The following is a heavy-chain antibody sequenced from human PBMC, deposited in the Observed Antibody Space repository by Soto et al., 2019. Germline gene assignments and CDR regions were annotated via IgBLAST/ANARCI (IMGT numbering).Heavy chain of an antibody. CDR3: TTGLSNGYYNFAY. CDR1: GFTFSNAW. V-gene: IGHV3-15*01. J-gene: IGHJ4*02. D-gene: IGHD3-22*01. Sequence: PGGSLRLSCAASGFTFSNAWMSWVRQAPGKGLEWVGRIKGEADGGTTDYAAPVKGRITISRDHSKDTLSLHMNSLKTEDTAVYSGTTGLSNGYYNFAYWSQGTPVTVSS. CDR2: IKGEADGGTT.